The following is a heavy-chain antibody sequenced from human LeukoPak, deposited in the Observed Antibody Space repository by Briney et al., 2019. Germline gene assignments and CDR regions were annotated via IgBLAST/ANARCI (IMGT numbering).Heavy chain of an antibody. J-gene: IGHJ4*02. CDR3: ARGEYYFDY. CDR1: GGSFSGYY. V-gene: IGHV4-34*01. CDR2: INHSGST. Sequence: SETLSLTCAVYGGSFSGYYWSWIRQPPGKGLEWIGEINHSGSTNYNPSLKSRVTISVDTSKNQFSLKLSSVTAADAAVYYCARGEYYFDYWGQGTLVTVSS.